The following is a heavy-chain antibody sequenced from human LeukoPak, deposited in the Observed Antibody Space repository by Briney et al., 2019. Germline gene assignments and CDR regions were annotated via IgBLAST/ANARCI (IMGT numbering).Heavy chain of an antibody. CDR1: GYTFTSYA. CDR3: ARVLVDYYDSSGPDY. J-gene: IGHJ4*02. V-gene: IGHV1-3*01. D-gene: IGHD3-22*01. CDR2: INAGNGNT. Sequence: ASVKVSCKASGYTFTSYAMHWVRQAPGQRLEWMGWINAGNGNTKYSQKFQGRVTMTRDTSTSTVYMELSSLRSEDTAVYYCARVLVDYYDSSGPDYWGQGTLVTVSS.